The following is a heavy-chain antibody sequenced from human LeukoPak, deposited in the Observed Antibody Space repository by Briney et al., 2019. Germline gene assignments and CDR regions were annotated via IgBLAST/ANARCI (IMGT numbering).Heavy chain of an antibody. CDR2: ISSSGGTK. CDR3: ATMTVASAFDY. D-gene: IGHD6-19*01. Sequence: GGSLRLSCVVSGFTSEFTFREFEMYWVRQAPGKGLEWVSYISSSGGTKYYADSVKGRFTISRDNAKKSLFLQMNSLSAEDTAVYYCATMTVASAFDYWGQGSLVTVSS. CDR1: GFTSEFTFREFE. J-gene: IGHJ4*02. V-gene: IGHV3-48*03.